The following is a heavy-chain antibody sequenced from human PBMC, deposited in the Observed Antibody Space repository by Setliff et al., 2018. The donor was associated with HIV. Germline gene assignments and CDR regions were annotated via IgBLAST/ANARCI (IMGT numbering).Heavy chain of an antibody. CDR1: GYTFTSDY. CDR2: INPNNGGT. J-gene: IGHJ6*02. V-gene: IGHV1-2*02. Sequence: ASVKVSCKASGYTFTSDYIHWVRQAPGQGLEWMGWINPNNGGTNYAQKFQGRVTMTRDTSISTAYMELSRLRSDDTAVYYCARDDYYDSSGYWGSYYYYGMDVWGQGTTVTVSS. D-gene: IGHD3-22*01. CDR3: ARDDYYDSSGYWGSYYYYGMDV.